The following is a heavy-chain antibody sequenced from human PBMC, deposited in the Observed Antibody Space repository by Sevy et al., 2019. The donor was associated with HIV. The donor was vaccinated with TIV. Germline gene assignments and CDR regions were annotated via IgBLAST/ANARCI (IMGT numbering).Heavy chain of an antibody. CDR3: AAEDMTTFGGPLRVFNM. D-gene: IGHD3-16*01. V-gene: IGHV1-58*01. CDR1: GIIFSNSA. J-gene: IGHJ3*02. CDR2: IVVGGGVS. Sequence: ASVKVSCTASGIIFSNSAVQWVRQTRGPRLEWIGWIVVGGGVSDYAQKFQQRVTISRDVSTRTAYMELSSLRSEDTAVYYCAAEDMTTFGGPLRVFNMWGQGTMVTVSS.